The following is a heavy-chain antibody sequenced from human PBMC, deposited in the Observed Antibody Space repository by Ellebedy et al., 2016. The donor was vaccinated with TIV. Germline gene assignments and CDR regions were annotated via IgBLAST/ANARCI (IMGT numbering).Heavy chain of an antibody. CDR1: GFTFSSYA. Sequence: GESLKISXSASGFTFSSYAMHWVRQAPGKGLEYVSVITENGDRTFYVDSVKGRLTMSRDNSQNTLYLHMNSLITEDTAMYYCAREPSFGDLDYWGQGVMVTVSS. D-gene: IGHD3-10*01. CDR3: AREPSFGDLDY. V-gene: IGHV3-64D*06. CDR2: ITENGDRT. J-gene: IGHJ4*02.